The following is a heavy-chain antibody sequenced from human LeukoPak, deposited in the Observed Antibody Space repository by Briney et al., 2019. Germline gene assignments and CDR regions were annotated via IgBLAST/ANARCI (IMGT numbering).Heavy chain of an antibody. D-gene: IGHD4-23*01. J-gene: IGHJ4*02. CDR2: ISSSSSTI. Sequence: GGSLRLSCAASGFTFSSYSMNWVRQAPGKGLEWASYISSSSSTIYYADSVKGRFTISRDNAKNSLYLQMNSLRAEDTAVYYCARHPRWSPFDYWGQGTLVTVSS. CDR3: ARHPRWSPFDY. CDR1: GFTFSSYS. V-gene: IGHV3-48*04.